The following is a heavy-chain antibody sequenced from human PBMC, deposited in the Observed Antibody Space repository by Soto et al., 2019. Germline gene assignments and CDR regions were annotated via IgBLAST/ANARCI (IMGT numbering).Heavy chain of an antibody. V-gene: IGHV3-23*01. Sequence: EVQLLESGGGLVQPGGSLRLSCAASGFTFSSYGMSWVRQAPGKGLEWVSSISGSGGSTYYADSVKGRFTISRDNSKNTLYLQMNSLRAEDTAVYYCAKASAPGGTYFPLWFWGQGTLVIVSS. D-gene: IGHD1-26*01. CDR3: AKASAPGGTYFPLWF. J-gene: IGHJ4*02. CDR1: GFTFSSYG. CDR2: ISGSGGST.